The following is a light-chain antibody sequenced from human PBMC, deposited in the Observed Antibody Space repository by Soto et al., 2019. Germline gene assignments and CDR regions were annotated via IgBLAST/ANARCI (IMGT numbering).Light chain of an antibody. Sequence: QSALTQPPSASGSPGQSVTISCTGTSSDVGAYNYVSWYQQHPGKAPKLIIYAVYKRPSGVPDRFSGFKSGNTASLIVSGLQPEDEADYYCSSYAGINIFVVFGGGTKLTVL. CDR3: SSYAGINIFVV. V-gene: IGLV2-8*01. CDR2: AVY. CDR1: SSDVGAYNY. J-gene: IGLJ2*01.